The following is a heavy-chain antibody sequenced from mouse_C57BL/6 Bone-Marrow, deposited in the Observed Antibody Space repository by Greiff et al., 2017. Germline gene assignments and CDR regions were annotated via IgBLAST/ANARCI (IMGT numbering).Heavy chain of an antibody. CDR2: IHPNSGST. V-gene: IGHV1-64*01. CDR3: AMYYYGSSSAWFAY. D-gene: IGHD1-1*01. Sequence: QVQLQQPGAELVKPGASVKLSCKASGYTFTSYWMHWVKQRPGQGLEWIGMIHPNSGSTNYNEKFKSKATLTVDTSSITAYMQLSSLTAEDSAVYYCAMYYYGSSSAWFAYWGQGTLVTVSA. J-gene: IGHJ3*01. CDR1: GYTFTSYW.